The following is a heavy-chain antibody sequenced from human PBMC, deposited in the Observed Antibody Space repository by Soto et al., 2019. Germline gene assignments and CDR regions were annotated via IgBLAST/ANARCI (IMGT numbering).Heavy chain of an antibody. Sequence: SETLSLTCAVYGGSFSGYYWSWIRQPPGKGLEWIGEINHSGSTNYNPSLKSRVTISVDTSKNQFSLKLSSVTAADTAVYYCERHIGVRGLWFGETNEGWFDPWGQGTLVTVSS. J-gene: IGHJ5*02. V-gene: IGHV4-34*01. CDR3: ERHIGVRGLWFGETNEGWFDP. D-gene: IGHD3-10*01. CDR1: GGSFSGYY. CDR2: INHSGST.